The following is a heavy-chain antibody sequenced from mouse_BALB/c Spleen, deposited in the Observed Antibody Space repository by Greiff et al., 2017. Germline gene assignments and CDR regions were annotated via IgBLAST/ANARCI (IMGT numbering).Heavy chain of an antibody. Sequence: EVKLVESGGGLVKPGGSLKLSCAASGFAFSSYDMSWVRQTPEKRLEWVAYISSGGGSTYYPDTVKGRFTISRDNAKNTLYLQMSSLKSEDTAMYYCARTYYGYDGWFAYWGQGTLVTVSA. CDR1: GFAFSSYD. CDR2: ISSGGGST. V-gene: IGHV5-12-1*01. CDR3: ARTYYGYDGWFAY. D-gene: IGHD2-9*01. J-gene: IGHJ3*01.